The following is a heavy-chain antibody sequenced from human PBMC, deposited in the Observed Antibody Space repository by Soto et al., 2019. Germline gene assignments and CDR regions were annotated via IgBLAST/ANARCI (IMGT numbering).Heavy chain of an antibody. CDR2: ISAYNSNT. Sequence: QVQLVQSGAEVKKPGASVKVSCKASGYTFTSYGISWVRQAPGQGLEWMGWISAYNSNTNYAQKLQGRVTMTTDTSTSTAYMELRSLRSDDTAVYYCARDPYSSGWYRAYYYYYGMDVWGQGTTVTVSS. CDR3: ARDPYSSGWYRAYYYYYGMDV. CDR1: GYTFTSYG. J-gene: IGHJ6*02. D-gene: IGHD6-19*01. V-gene: IGHV1-18*04.